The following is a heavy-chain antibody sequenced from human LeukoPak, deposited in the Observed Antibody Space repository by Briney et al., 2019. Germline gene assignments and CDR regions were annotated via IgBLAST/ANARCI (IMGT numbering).Heavy chain of an antibody. J-gene: IGHJ2*01. Sequence: TLSLTCTVSGGSISSGGYYWSWICQHPGKGLEWIGYIYYSGSTYYNPSLKSRVTISVDTSKNQFSLKLSSVTAADTAVYYCARTSSSGYYWYFDLWGRGTLVTVSS. D-gene: IGHD3-22*01. CDR1: GGSISSGGYY. CDR2: IYYSGST. V-gene: IGHV4-31*03. CDR3: ARTSSSGYYWYFDL.